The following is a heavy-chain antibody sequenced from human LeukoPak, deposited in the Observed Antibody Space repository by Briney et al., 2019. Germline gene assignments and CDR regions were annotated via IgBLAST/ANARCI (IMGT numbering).Heavy chain of an antibody. Sequence: SETLSLTCAVYGGSFSGYYWSSIRQPPGKGLEWIGEINHSGSTNYNPSLKSRVTISVDTSKNQFSLKLSSVTAADTAVYYCASLRVVPAAMGTFDYWGQGTLVTVSS. CDR1: GGSFSGYY. V-gene: IGHV4-34*01. CDR2: INHSGST. CDR3: ASLRVVPAAMGTFDY. J-gene: IGHJ4*02. D-gene: IGHD2-2*01.